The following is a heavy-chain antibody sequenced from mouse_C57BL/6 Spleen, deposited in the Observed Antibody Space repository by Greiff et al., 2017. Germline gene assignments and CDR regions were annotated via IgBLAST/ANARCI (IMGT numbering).Heavy chain of an antibody. J-gene: IGHJ3*01. CDR2: IDPSDSYT. CDR3: ARGGSSGSTAWFAY. Sequence: QVQLKQPGAELVMPGASVKLSCKASGYTFTSYWMHWVKQRPGQGLEWIGEIDPSDSYTNYNQKFKGKSTLTVDKSSSTAYMQLSSLTSEDSAVYYCARGGSSGSTAWFAYWGQGTLVTVSA. CDR1: GYTFTSYW. V-gene: IGHV1-69*01. D-gene: IGHD3-2*02.